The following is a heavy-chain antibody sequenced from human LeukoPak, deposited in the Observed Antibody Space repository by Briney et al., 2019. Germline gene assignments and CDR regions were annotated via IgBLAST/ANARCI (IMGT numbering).Heavy chain of an antibody. CDR1: GFTFGDYD. V-gene: IGHV3-13*01. CDR2: IRTIGDR. D-gene: IGHD6-19*01. J-gene: IGHJ3*02. CDR3: ARLYSSGRYANAFDI. Sequence: PGGSLRLSCAASGFTFGDYDMHWVRQATGKGLEWVSAIRTIGDRFYSGSANGRFTISRENAKNTLYLEMSSLRVGDTAVYYCARLYSSGRYANAFDICGQGTVVTVSS.